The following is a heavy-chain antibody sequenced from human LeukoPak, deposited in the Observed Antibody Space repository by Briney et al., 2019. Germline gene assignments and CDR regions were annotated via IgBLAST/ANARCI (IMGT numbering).Heavy chain of an antibody. CDR1: GFTFSDYY. J-gene: IGHJ3*02. V-gene: IGHV3-11*01. Sequence: GGSLRLSCAASGFTFSDYYMSWIRQAPGKGLEWVSYISSSGSTIYYADSVKGRFAISRDSAKNSLYLQMNSLRAEDTAVYYCARAGWCIAATVDAFDIWGQGTMVTVSS. CDR3: ARAGWCIAATVDAFDI. D-gene: IGHD2-8*02. CDR2: ISSSGSTI.